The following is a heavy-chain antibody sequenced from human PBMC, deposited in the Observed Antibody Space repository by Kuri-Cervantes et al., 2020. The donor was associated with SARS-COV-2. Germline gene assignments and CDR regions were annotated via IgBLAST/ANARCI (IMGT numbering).Heavy chain of an antibody. CDR2: IWYDGSNK. J-gene: IGHJ4*02. CDR3: ASPRGGYSYGYGGGQFDY. V-gene: IGHV3-30*19. CDR1: GFTFSSYG. D-gene: IGHD5-18*01. Sequence: GGSLRLSCAASGFTFSSYGMHWVRQAPGKGLEWVAVIWYDGSNKYYADSVKGRFTISRDNSKNTLYLQMNSLRAEDTAVYYCASPRGGYSYGYGGGQFDYWGQGTLVTVSS.